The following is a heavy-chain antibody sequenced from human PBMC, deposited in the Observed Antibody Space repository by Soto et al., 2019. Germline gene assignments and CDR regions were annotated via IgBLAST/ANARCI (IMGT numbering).Heavy chain of an antibody. CDR1: GFTFSSYD. Sequence: EVQLVESGGGLVQPGGSLRLSCAASGFTFSSYDMHWVRQATGKGLEWVSAIGAAGDPYYPGSVKGRFTTSRENAKNSLYLQMNSLRAGDTAVYYCARGGYSGYNFDYWGQGTLVTVSS. J-gene: IGHJ4*02. CDR3: ARGGYSGYNFDY. D-gene: IGHD5-12*01. CDR2: IGAAGDP. V-gene: IGHV3-13*05.